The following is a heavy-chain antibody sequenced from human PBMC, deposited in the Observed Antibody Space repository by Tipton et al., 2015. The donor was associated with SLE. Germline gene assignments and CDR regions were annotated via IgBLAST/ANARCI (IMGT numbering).Heavy chain of an antibody. CDR3: ARERYFDL. CDR1: GFTFSSYG. V-gene: IGHV3-7*01. J-gene: IGHJ2*01. Sequence: SLRLSCAASGFTFSSYGMHWVRQAPGKGLEWVANIKQDGSEKYYVDSVKGRFTISRDNAKNSLYLQMNSLRAEDTAVYYCARERYFDLWGRGTLVTVSS. CDR2: IKQDGSEK.